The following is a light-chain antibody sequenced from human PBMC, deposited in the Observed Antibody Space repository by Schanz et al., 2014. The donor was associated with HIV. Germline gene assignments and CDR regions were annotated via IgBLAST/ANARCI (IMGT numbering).Light chain of an antibody. V-gene: IGKV3-15*01. CDR1: QSVSYF. Sequence: EIVVTQSPATLSVSPGERATLSCRASQSVSYFLAWYQQKPGQAPRLLIYGASTRATGIPDRFSGSESGTEFTLTISSLQSEDFAVYYCQQYNKWPWTFGQGTKVEIK. J-gene: IGKJ1*01. CDR3: QQYNKWPWT. CDR2: GAS.